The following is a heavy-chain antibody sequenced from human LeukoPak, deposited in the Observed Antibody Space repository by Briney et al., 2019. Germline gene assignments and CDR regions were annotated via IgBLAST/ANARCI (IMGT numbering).Heavy chain of an antibody. J-gene: IGHJ6*03. CDR3: ARRRGGYYYYMDV. Sequence: SETLSLTCTVSGGSISSYYWSWIRQPPGKGLEWIGYVYYSGSINYNPSLKSRVTISVDTSKNQFSLKLSSVTAADTAVYYCARRRGGYYYYMDVWGKGTTVTVSS. CDR1: GGSISSYY. V-gene: IGHV4-59*08. D-gene: IGHD3-10*01. CDR2: VYYSGSI.